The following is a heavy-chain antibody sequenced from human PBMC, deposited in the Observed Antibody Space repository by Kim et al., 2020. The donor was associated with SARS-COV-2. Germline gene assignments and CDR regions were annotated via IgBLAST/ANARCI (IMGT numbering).Heavy chain of an antibody. CDR1: GFTFSSYA. CDR3: AKGRARIGVVVVAATPTLPPPFDY. Sequence: GGSLRLSCAASGFTFSSYAMSWVRQAPGKGLEWVSAISGSGGSTYYADSVKGRFTISRDNSKNTLYLQMNSLRAEDTAVYYCAKGRARIGVVVVAATPTLPPPFDYWGQGTLVTVSS. CDR2: ISGSGGST. V-gene: IGHV3-23*01. J-gene: IGHJ4*02. D-gene: IGHD2-15*01.